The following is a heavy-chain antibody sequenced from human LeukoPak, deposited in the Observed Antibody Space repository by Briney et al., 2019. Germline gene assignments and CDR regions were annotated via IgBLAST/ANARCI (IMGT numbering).Heavy chain of an antibody. CDR1: GGSISSYY. Sequence: PSETLSLTCTVSGGSISSYYWSWIRQPPGKGLEWIGYIYYSGSTNYNPPLKSRVTISVDTSKNQFSLKLSSVTAADTAVYYCARGVVIAPQTFDYWGQGTLVTVSS. CDR2: IYYSGST. V-gene: IGHV4-59*01. CDR3: ARGVVIAPQTFDY. J-gene: IGHJ4*02. D-gene: IGHD2-21*01.